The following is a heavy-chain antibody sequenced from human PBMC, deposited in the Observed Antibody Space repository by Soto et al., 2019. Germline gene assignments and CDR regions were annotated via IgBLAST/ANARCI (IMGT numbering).Heavy chain of an antibody. Sequence: QVQLVQSGAEMKKPGASVKLSGKTSGINYNTYAIHWVRQAPGQGLEWMGWINAGNGDTRYSQNFQGRVTLTRDTSASTVYMDLDSLKSEDTGVYYCARAISGYVTWGQGTLVTVSS. J-gene: IGHJ4*02. CDR3: ARAISGYVT. CDR2: INAGNGDT. CDR1: GINYNTYA. D-gene: IGHD5-12*01. V-gene: IGHV1-3*01.